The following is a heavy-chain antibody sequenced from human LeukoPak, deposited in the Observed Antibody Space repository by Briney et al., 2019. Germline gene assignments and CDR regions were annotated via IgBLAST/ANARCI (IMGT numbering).Heavy chain of an antibody. CDR3: ARIPIVVVPAAIHMDV. J-gene: IGHJ6*03. V-gene: IGHV3-74*01. Sequence: GGSLRLSCAVSGCTFSSYWMYWVRQAPGKGLVWVSRINTDGSSTSYADSVKGRFTISRDNAKNTLYLQMNSLRADDTAVYYCARIPIVVVPAAIHMDVWGKGNTVTVSS. CDR1: GCTFSSYW. D-gene: IGHD2-2*01. CDR2: INTDGSST.